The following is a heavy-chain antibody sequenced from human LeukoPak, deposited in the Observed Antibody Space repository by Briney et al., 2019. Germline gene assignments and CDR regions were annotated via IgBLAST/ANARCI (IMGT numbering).Heavy chain of an antibody. CDR1: GFTFSSYA. CDR3: AKSSVQWLLLFDAFDI. Sequence: GGSLRLSCAASGFTFSSYAMSWVRQAPGKGLEWVSAISGSGGSTYYADSVKGRFTISRDNSKNTLYLQMNGLRAEDTAVYYCAKSSVQWLLLFDAFDIWGQGTMVTVSS. CDR2: ISGSGGST. D-gene: IGHD3-22*01. V-gene: IGHV3-23*01. J-gene: IGHJ3*02.